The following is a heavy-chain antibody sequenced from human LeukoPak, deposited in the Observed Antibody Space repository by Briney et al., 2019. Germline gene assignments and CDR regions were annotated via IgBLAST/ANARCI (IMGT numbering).Heavy chain of an antibody. V-gene: IGHV1-2*02. J-gene: IGHJ5*02. CDR3: ARNSVGATRVYWFDT. CDR2: INPNSGGT. Sequence: ASVNVSCKASGYTFTGYYMHWVRQAPGQGLEWMGWINPNSGGTNYAQKFQGRVTMTRDTSISTAYMELSRLRSDDTAVYYCARNSVGATRVYWFDTWGQGTMVTVSS. CDR1: GYTFTGYY. D-gene: IGHD1-26*01.